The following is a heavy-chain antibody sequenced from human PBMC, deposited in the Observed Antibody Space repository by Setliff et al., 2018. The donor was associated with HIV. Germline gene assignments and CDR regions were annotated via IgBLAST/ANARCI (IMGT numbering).Heavy chain of an antibody. CDR1: GFTFSSYS. CDR3: AKDLGGITGTNVAFDI. V-gene: IGHV3-21*01. D-gene: IGHD1-7*01. J-gene: IGHJ3*02. Sequence: PGGSLRLSCAASGFTFSSYSMNWVRQAPGKGLEWVSSISSSSSYIYYADSVKGRFTISRDNSKNTLYLQMNSLRAEDTAVYYCAKDLGGITGTNVAFDIWGQGTMVTVSS. CDR2: ISSSSSYI.